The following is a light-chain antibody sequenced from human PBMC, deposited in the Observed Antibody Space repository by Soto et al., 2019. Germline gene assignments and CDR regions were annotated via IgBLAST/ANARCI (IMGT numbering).Light chain of an antibody. V-gene: IGLV2-14*01. CDR1: SSDVGGYNY. Sequence: QYALTQPASVSGSPGQSITISCTGTSSDVGGYNYVSWYQQNPGKAPKLMIYDVSVRPSGVSNRFSGSKSGNTASLTISGLQAEDEADYYCSSYTSSSTLYVFGTGTKVTVL. J-gene: IGLJ1*01. CDR2: DVS. CDR3: SSYTSSSTLYV.